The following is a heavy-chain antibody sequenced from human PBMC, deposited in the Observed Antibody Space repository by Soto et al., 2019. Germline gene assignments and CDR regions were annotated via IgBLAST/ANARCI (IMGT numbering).Heavy chain of an antibody. CDR1: GFTFSSYG. J-gene: IGHJ6*02. CDR3: ASLLPYSSSSVGSLYGMDV. V-gene: IGHV3-33*01. CDR2: IWYDGSNK. Sequence: GGSLRLSCAASGFTFSSYGMHWVRQAPGKGLEWVAVIWYDGSNKYYADSVKGRFTISRDNSKNTLYLQMNSLRAEDTAVYYCASLLPYSSSSVGSLYGMDVWGQGTTVTVSS. D-gene: IGHD6-6*01.